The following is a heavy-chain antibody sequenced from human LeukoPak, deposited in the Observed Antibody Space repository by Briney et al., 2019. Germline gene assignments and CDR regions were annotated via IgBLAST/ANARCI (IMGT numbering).Heavy chain of an antibody. CDR2: ISYDGSNR. CDR1: GYTFTSYY. V-gene: IGHV3-30*03. J-gene: IGHJ4*02. D-gene: IGHD3-9*01. Sequence: SCKASGYTFTSYYMHWVRQAPGKGLEWVAVISYDGSNRYYADSVKGRFTISRDNSKNMLYLQMNSLRPEDTAVYYCARGKKLQYFDRTKYYFDDWGQGTLVTVSS. CDR3: ARGKKLQYFDRTKYYFDD.